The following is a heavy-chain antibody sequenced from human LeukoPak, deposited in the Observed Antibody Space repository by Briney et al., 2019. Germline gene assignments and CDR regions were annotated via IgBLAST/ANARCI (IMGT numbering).Heavy chain of an antibody. CDR3: AKDLVSRDYDIYDY. V-gene: IGHV3-23*01. CDR1: GFTFSSYA. J-gene: IGHJ4*02. CDR2: ISGSGGST. D-gene: IGHD3-9*01. Sequence: GGSLRLSCAASGFTFSSYAMSWVRQAPGKGLEWVSAISGSGGSTYYADSVKGRFTISRDNSKDTLYLQMNSLRAEDTAVYYCAKDLVSRDYDIYDYWAREPWSPSPQ.